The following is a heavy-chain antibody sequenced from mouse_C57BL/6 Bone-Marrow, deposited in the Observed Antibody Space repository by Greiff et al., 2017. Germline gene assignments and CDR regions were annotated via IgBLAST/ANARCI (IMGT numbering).Heavy chain of an antibody. D-gene: IGHD2-1*01. CDR3: ARRCYGNYAWFAY. CDR1: GFNIKDYY. V-gene: IGHV14-2*01. CDR2: IDPEAGET. Sequence: VQLQQSGAELVKPGASVKLSCTASGFNIKDYYMHWVKQRTEPGLEWIGRIDPEAGETKYAPKFPGKATITAATSSNTACLQLSCLTSEDTAGYYCARRCYGNYAWFAYCGQGTLGTGSA. J-gene: IGHJ3*01.